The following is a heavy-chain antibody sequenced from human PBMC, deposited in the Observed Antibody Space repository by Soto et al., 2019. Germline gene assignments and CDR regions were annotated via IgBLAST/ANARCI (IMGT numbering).Heavy chain of an antibody. J-gene: IGHJ4*02. D-gene: IGHD4-17*01. Sequence: EVQLLESGGGLVQPGGSLRLSCAASGFTFSNYAMSWVRQAPGKGLEWVSVTSASGGTTYYADSVKGRFTISRDNSKNTLYLQMNSLRVEDTAVYYCAKERGRGSYDDGDHVYQYYFDYWGQGTLVTVSS. CDR1: GFTFSNYA. V-gene: IGHV3-23*01. CDR3: AKERGRGSYDDGDHVYQYYFDY. CDR2: TSASGGTT.